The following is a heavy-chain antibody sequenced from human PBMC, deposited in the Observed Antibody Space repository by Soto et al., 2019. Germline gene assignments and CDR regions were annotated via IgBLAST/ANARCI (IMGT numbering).Heavy chain of an antibody. CDR1: GYTFTRNG. J-gene: IGHJ6*02. Sequence: SVKVSCKASGYTFTRNGISWVRQAPGQGLEWMGWISAYNGNTNYAQKLQGRVTMTTDTSTSTAYMELRSLRSDDTAVYYCARVTPSYYYYGMDVWGQGTTVTVSS. CDR2: ISAYNGNT. V-gene: IGHV1-18*01. D-gene: IGHD2-15*01. CDR3: ARVTPSYYYYGMDV.